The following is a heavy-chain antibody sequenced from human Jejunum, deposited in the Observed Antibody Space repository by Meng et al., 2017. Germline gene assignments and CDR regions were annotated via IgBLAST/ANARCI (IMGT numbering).Heavy chain of an antibody. CDR2: INIYSGSP. D-gene: IGHD3-16*01. CDR1: GYSFMTYA. J-gene: IGHJ4*02. V-gene: IGHV7-4-1*02. Sequence: QVQLVQSGSELKNPGASVTVSCKASGYSFMTYALNWVRQAPGQGLEWMGWINIYSGSPTYAQGFTGRFVFSLDTSVSTAYLQINNLQSDDTAVYYCARRSLGEMSGDPDYWGQGTLVTVSS. CDR3: ARRSLGEMSGDPDY.